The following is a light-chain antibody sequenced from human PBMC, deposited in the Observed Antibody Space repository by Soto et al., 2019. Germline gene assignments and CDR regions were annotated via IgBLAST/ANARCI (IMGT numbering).Light chain of an antibody. CDR1: QNVNNN. CDR3: QQYNNWPRT. Sequence: ILMTQSPATLSVSPGERATLSCRASQNVNNNLAWYQQRPGQAPRLLIYGASTRGTGIPARFSGSGSGTEFALTISSLQSEDFAVYYCQQYNNWPRTFGQGTKVEIK. CDR2: GAS. J-gene: IGKJ1*01. V-gene: IGKV3-15*01.